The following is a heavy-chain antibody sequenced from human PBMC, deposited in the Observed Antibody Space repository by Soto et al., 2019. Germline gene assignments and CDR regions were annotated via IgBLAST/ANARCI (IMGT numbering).Heavy chain of an antibody. CDR2: ININGSRT. CDR3: ASMGYSISSYYYYYGMDV. J-gene: IGHJ6*04. CDR1: GFTFSSYW. D-gene: IGHD6-6*01. Sequence: GGSLRLSGAASGFTFSSYWMHWARQAPGKGLVWVTRININGSRTSYGDSVKGRITISRDNAKNTLYLQTNSLRAEDTAVYYCASMGYSISSYYYYYGMDVWGKGTTGTASS. V-gene: IGHV3-74*01.